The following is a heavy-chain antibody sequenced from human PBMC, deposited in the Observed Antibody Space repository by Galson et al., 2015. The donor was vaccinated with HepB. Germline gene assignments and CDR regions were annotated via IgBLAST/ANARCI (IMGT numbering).Heavy chain of an antibody. J-gene: IGHJ5*02. CDR3: ARCYDFWSGPRPNWFDP. CDR1: GYTFTSYG. V-gene: IGHV1-18*04. Sequence: SVKVSCKASGYTFTSYGISWVRQAPGQGLEWMGWISAYNGNTNYAQKLQGRVTMTTDTSTSTAYMELRSLRSDDTAVYYCARCYDFWSGPRPNWFDPWGQGTLVTVSS. CDR2: ISAYNGNT. D-gene: IGHD3-3*01.